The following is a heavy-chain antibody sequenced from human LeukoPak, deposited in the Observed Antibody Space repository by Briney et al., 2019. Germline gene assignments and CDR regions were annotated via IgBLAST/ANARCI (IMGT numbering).Heavy chain of an antibody. Sequence: SETLSLTCTVSGGSISSYFWSWIRQPPGTGLEWIGYVYYSGSPNYNPSLKSRVTISVDTSKNQFSLRLRSVTAADTAVYYCARVFDDYYDSSADPPLWFDPWGQGTLVTVSS. CDR2: VYYSGSP. CDR1: GGSISSYF. D-gene: IGHD3-22*01. J-gene: IGHJ5*02. V-gene: IGHV4-59*01. CDR3: ARVFDDYYDSSADPPLWFDP.